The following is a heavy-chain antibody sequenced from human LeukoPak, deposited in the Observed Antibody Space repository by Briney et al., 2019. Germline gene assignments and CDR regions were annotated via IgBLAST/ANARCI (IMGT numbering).Heavy chain of an antibody. Sequence: GGSLRLSCAASGFTFSGYAMHWVRQAPGKGLEYVSAISSNGGSTYYANSVKGRFTISRDNSKNTLYLQMGSLRAEDMAVYYCARAQDNYDFWSGYLHYFDYWGQGTLVTVSS. CDR1: GFTFSGYA. V-gene: IGHV3-64*01. J-gene: IGHJ4*02. D-gene: IGHD3-3*01. CDR3: ARAQDNYDFWSGYLHYFDY. CDR2: ISSNGGST.